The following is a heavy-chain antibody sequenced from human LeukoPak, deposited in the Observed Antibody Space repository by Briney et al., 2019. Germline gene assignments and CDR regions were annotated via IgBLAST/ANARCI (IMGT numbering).Heavy chain of an antibody. D-gene: IGHD2-2*01. Sequence: ASVKVSCKASGYTFTSYDITWVRQATGQGLEWMGWMNPNSGNTGYAQKFQGRVTMTRNTSISTAYMELSSLRSEDTAVYYCARGYCSSSSCYLYYYYMDVWGKGTTVIVSS. CDR1: GYTFTSYD. CDR2: MNPNSGNT. V-gene: IGHV1-8*01. CDR3: ARGYCSSSSCYLYYYYMDV. J-gene: IGHJ6*03.